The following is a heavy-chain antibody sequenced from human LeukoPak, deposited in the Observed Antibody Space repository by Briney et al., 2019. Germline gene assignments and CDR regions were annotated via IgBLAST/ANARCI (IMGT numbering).Heavy chain of an antibody. CDR1: GFTFSNYR. CDR3: AREDSGRYEPGSFDI. CDR2: ISVTCSYI. J-gene: IGHJ3*02. Sequence: GGSLRLSCAASGFTFSNYRMNWVRQAPGKGLEWVSSISVTCSYIYYADSVRGRFTISRDNANSSLSLQMHSLRVEDTSVYYCAREDSGRYEPGSFDIWGQGTLVTVSS. V-gene: IGHV3-21*01. D-gene: IGHD1-26*01.